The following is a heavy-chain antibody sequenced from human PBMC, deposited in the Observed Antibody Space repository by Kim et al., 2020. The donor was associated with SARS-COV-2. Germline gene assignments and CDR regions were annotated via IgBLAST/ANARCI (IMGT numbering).Heavy chain of an antibody. CDR3: AREAEQQLGADYYYYYGMDV. CDR1: GFTFSSYW. D-gene: IGHD6-13*01. CDR2: IKQDGSEK. V-gene: IGHV3-7*03. J-gene: IGHJ6*02. Sequence: GGSLRLSCAASGFTFSSYWMSWVRQAPGKGLEWVANIKQDGSEKNYVDSVKGRLTISRDNAKNSLYLQMNSLRAEDTAVYYCAREAEQQLGADYYYYYGMDVWGQGTTVTVSS.